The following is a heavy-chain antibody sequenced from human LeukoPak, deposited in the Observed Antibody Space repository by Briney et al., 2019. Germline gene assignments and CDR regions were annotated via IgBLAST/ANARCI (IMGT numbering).Heavy chain of an antibody. CDR1: GGTFNSYA. Sequence: SVKVSCKASGGTFNSYAITWVRQAPGQGLEWMGGIIPIFGTANYAQKFQGRVTITADGSTSTAYMELSSLRSEDTAVYYCARAWLRYFHWFDPWGQGTLVTVSS. CDR3: ARAWLRYFHWFDP. D-gene: IGHD3-9*01. V-gene: IGHV1-69*13. J-gene: IGHJ5*02. CDR2: IIPIFGTA.